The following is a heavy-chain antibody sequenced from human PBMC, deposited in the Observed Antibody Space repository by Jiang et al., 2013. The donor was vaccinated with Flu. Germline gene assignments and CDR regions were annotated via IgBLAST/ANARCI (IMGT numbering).Heavy chain of an antibody. J-gene: IGHJ4*02. V-gene: IGHV3-23*01. D-gene: IGHD3-10*01. Sequence: QLLESGGGLVQPGGSLRLSCAASKFTFSSYAMTWVRQAPGKGLEWVSTISDSGVRTYYADSVKGRFTFSRDNSKNTLYLQMNSLRAEDTAVYYCAKDKAAGTYFSYYFDYWGQGSLVTVSS. CDR2: ISDSGVRT. CDR3: AKDKAAGTYFSYYFDY. CDR1: KFTFSSYA.